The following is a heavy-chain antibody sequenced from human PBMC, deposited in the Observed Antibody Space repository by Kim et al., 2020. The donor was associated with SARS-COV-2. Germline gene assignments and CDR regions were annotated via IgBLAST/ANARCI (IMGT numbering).Heavy chain of an antibody. Sequence: ASVKVSCKASGYTFTSYAMHWVRQAPGQRLEWMGWINAGNGNTKYSQKFQDRVTITRDTSASTAYMELSSLRSEDTAVYYCARGRIAVAVYFDYWGQGTLVTGSS. CDR3: ARGRIAVAVYFDY. CDR1: GYTFTSYA. J-gene: IGHJ4*02. CDR2: INAGNGNT. D-gene: IGHD6-19*01. V-gene: IGHV1-3*01.